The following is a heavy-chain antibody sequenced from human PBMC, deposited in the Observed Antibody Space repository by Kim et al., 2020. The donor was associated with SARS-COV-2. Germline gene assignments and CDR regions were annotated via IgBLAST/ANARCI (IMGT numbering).Heavy chain of an antibody. CDR3: AATHAYGDYGADY. V-gene: IGHV1-58*01. Sequence: YAQKFQDRATLTRGMSTSTAYMELSSLRSEDTAVYYCAATHAYGDYGADYWGQGTLVTVSS. J-gene: IGHJ4*02. D-gene: IGHD4-17*01.